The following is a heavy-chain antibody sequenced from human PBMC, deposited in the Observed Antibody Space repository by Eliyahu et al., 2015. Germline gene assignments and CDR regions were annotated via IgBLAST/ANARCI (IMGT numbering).Heavy chain of an antibody. CDR1: GFTFSXYW. J-gene: IGHJ3*02. V-gene: IGHV3-21*01. D-gene: IGHD6-13*01. CDR2: ISSSSSYI. Sequence: EVQLVESGGGLVQPGGSLRLXCXASGFTFSXYWMGWVRQAPGKGLEWVSSISSSSSYIYYADSVKGRFTISRDNAKNSLYLQMNSLRAEDTAVYYCARDGGGAAAGSDAFDIWGQGTMVTVSS. CDR3: ARDGGGAAAGSDAFDI.